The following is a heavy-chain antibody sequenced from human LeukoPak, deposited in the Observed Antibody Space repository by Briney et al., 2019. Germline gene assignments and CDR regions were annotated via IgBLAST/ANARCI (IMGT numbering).Heavy chain of an antibody. CDR1: GGSISSGGYY. CDR2: IYYSGST. V-gene: IGHV4-31*03. D-gene: IGHD2-2*01. CDR3: ATIHCSSTGCYYPGYYYGMDV. Sequence: SETLSLTCTVSGGSISSGGYYWSWIRQRPGKGLEWIGYIYYSGSTYYNPSLKSRVTISVDTSKNQFSLKLSSVTAADTAVYYCATIHCSSTGCYYPGYYYGMDVWGQGTTVTVSS. J-gene: IGHJ6*02.